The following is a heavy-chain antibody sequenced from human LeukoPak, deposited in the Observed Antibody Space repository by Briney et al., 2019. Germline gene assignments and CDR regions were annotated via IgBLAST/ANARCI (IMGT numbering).Heavy chain of an antibody. J-gene: IGHJ4*02. V-gene: IGHV4-4*07. D-gene: IGHD3-10*01. CDR1: GGSISGYL. Sequence: NASETLSLTCTVSGGSISGYLWSWIRQPAGKGLEWVGRTFGSGSTSYNPSLESRVTMSVDTPKNQFSLRLSSVTAADTAVYFCVREIPHYGIDCWGQGTLVTVSS. CDR2: TFGSGST. CDR3: VREIPHYGIDC.